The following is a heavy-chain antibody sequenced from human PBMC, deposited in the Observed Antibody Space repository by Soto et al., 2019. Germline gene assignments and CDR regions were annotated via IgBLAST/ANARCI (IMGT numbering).Heavy chain of an antibody. D-gene: IGHD2-15*01. V-gene: IGHV1-18*01. CDR3: ARDLHSGGKYWYFDI. J-gene: IGHJ2*01. CDR2: INSFSGDT. Sequence: GASVEVSCKXSGYTFTHYGITWVRQAPGQGLEWMGWINSFSGDTNYPQKLQGRLTMTTDTSTNTVYMELRNLRSDDTAVYYCARDLHSGGKYWYFDIWGRGTLVTVSS. CDR1: GYTFTHYG.